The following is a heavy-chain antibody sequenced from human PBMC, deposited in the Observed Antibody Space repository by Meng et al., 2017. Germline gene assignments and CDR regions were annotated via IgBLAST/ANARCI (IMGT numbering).Heavy chain of an antibody. CDR2: INHSGST. Sequence: QVNLCQWGAGLLKPSETLSLTCAVYGGSFSGYYWSWIRQPPGKVLEWIGEINHSGSTNYNPSLKSRVTISVDTSKNQFSLKLSSVTAADTAVYYCARRRGGSSDWFDPWGQGTLVTVSS. D-gene: IGHD6-6*01. CDR1: GGSFSGYY. CDR3: ARRRGGSSDWFDP. V-gene: IGHV4-34*01. J-gene: IGHJ5*02.